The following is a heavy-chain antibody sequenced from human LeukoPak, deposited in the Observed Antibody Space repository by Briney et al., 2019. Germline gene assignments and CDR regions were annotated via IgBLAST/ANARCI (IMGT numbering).Heavy chain of an antibody. D-gene: IGHD3-3*01. V-gene: IGHV1-2*02. J-gene: IGHJ4*02. CDR2: IHPNSGGT. CDR1: GYTFTGYY. Sequence: ASVTVPFTASGYTFTGYYIHWVRQAPGQGLEWMGLIHPNSGGTNFVQKFQGRVTMTRDSSISTAYMEVSSLRSDDTAVYYCARAPVGGPLRFFDYWGQGTLVTVSS. CDR3: ARAPVGGPLRFFDY.